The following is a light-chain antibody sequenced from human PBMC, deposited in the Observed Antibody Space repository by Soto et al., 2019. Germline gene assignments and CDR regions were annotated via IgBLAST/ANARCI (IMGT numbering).Light chain of an antibody. CDR3: QQRSNWPIT. CDR2: KAS. CDR1: QSISSW. V-gene: IGKV1-5*03. J-gene: IGKJ5*01. Sequence: DIQMTQSRSTLSASVGSRLTICCRASQSISSWLAWYQQKQGKAPKLMIYKASSLESGVPSRFSGSGYGTEFNLTISSLEPEDFALYYCQQRSNWPITFGQGTRLEIK.